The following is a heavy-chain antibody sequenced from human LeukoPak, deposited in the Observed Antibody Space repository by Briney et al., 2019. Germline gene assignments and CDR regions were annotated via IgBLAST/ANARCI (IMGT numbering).Heavy chain of an antibody. Sequence: PSETLSLTCAVYGGSFSGYYWSWIRQPPGKGLEWIGEINHSGSTNYNPSLKSRVTISVDTSKNQFSLKLSSVTAADTAVYYCARARNFWSGYYYYYYYMDVWGKGTTVTVSS. CDR3: ARARNFWSGYYYYYYYMDV. J-gene: IGHJ6*03. V-gene: IGHV4-34*01. CDR1: GGSFSGYY. CDR2: INHSGST. D-gene: IGHD3-3*01.